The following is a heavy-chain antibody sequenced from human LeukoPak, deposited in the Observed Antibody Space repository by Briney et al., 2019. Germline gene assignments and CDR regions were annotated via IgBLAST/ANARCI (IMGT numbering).Heavy chain of an antibody. Sequence: EASVKVSCKASGYTFTSYGISWVRQAPGQGLEWMGWISAYNGNTNYAQKLQGRVTMTTDTSTSTAYMELRSLRSDDTAVYYCARVSSNNWYNERGAFDIWGQGTMVTVSS. V-gene: IGHV1-18*01. CDR1: GYTFTSYG. CDR3: ARVSSNNWYNERGAFDI. CDR2: ISAYNGNT. J-gene: IGHJ3*02. D-gene: IGHD6-13*01.